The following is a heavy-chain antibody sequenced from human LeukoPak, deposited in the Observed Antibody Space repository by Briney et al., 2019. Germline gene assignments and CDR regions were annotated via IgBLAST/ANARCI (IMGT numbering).Heavy chain of an antibody. D-gene: IGHD2-2*02. CDR1: GFTFSSYG. Sequence: PGRSLRLSCAASGFTFSSYGMHWVRQAPGKGLEWVAVIWYDGSNKYYADSVKGRFTISRDNSKNTLYLQMNSLRAEDTAVYYCARDRDIVVVPAAIDPWGQGTLVTVPS. CDR3: ARDRDIVVVPAAIDP. V-gene: IGHV3-33*01. CDR2: IWYDGSNK. J-gene: IGHJ5*02.